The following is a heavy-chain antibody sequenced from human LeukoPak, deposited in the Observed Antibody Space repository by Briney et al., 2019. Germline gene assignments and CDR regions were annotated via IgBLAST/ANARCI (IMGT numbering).Heavy chain of an antibody. CDR2: ISAYNGNT. Sequence: ASVKVSCKASGYTFTSYGISWVRQAPGQGLEWMGWISAYNGNTNYEQKLQGRVTMTTDTSTSTAYMELRSLRSDDTAVYYCARDLPIDYYYDSSGSTAGFDYWGQGTLVTVSS. V-gene: IGHV1-18*01. J-gene: IGHJ4*02. D-gene: IGHD3-22*01. CDR1: GYTFTSYG. CDR3: ARDLPIDYYYDSSGSTAGFDY.